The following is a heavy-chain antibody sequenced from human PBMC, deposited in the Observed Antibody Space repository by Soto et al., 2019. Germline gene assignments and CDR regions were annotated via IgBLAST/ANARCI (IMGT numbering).Heavy chain of an antibody. CDR3: AKDNDVDREGTFDY. CDR2: ISWNSGDI. V-gene: IGHV3-9*01. D-gene: IGHD5-12*01. CDR1: GFSFDDYG. J-gene: IGHJ4*02. Sequence: DVQLVASGGGSVQPGRSLRLSCAASGFSFDDYGMHWVRHGPGKGLEWVSGISWNSGDIYYADSVKGRFTISRDNAKRSLYLQMNSLRTEDTALYYCAKDNDVDREGTFDYWGQGILVTVSS.